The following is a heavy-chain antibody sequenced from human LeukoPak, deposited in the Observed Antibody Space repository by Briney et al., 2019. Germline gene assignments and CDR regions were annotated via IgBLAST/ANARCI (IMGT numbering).Heavy chain of an antibody. CDR3: ARTPPKGDIDT. V-gene: IGHV1-8*01. CDR1: GYSFSNFH. J-gene: IGHJ6*02. CDR2: VSPKTGER. Sequence: ASVKVSCKASGYSFSNFHINWVRQASGQGLEWIGWVSPKTGERGYALKFQGRVTMTSDTYEGTVYMEMHSLTSDDTAVYYCARTPPKGDIDTWGQGTTVIVSS. D-gene: IGHD2-21*02.